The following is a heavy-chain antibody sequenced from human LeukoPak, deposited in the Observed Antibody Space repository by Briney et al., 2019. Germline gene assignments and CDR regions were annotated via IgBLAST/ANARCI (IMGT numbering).Heavy chain of an antibody. Sequence: GGSLRLSCAASGFTFRNYAMSWVRQAPGKGLELVSAISGSGVSTYYADSVKGRFIISRDNSKNTLYLQMNSLRAEDTAVYYCAKVRMITMIAYDAFDIWGQGTMVTVSS. CDR2: ISGSGVST. CDR1: GFTFRNYA. J-gene: IGHJ3*02. V-gene: IGHV3-23*01. CDR3: AKVRMITMIAYDAFDI. D-gene: IGHD3-22*01.